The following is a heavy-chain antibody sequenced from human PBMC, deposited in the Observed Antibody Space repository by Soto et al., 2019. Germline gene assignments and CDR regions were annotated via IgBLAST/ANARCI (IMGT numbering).Heavy chain of an antibody. CDR3: ARFYSSGWYTDRPDAFDI. D-gene: IGHD6-19*01. CDR1: GGTFSSYA. CDR2: IIPIFGTA. V-gene: IGHV1-69*13. Sequence: ASVKVSCKASGGTFSSYAISWVRQAPGQGLEWMGGIIPIFGTANYAQKFQGRVTITADESTSTAYMELSSLRSEDTAVYYCARFYSSGWYTDRPDAFDIWGQGTMVTGSS. J-gene: IGHJ3*02.